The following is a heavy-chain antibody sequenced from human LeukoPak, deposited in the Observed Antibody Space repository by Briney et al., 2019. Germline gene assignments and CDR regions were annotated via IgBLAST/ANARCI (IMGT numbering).Heavy chain of an antibody. J-gene: IGHJ2*01. Sequence: GGSLRLSCAASGFIFSDYYMSWIRQAPGKGLEWVSYIGSSDSFIYYADSVRGRFTISGDNAKNSLYLQMNSLRAEDTAVYYCARVGIKGNWYFDLWGRGTLVTVSS. V-gene: IGHV3-11*04. CDR1: GFIFSDYY. CDR2: IGSSDSFI. D-gene: IGHD1-26*01. CDR3: ARVGIKGNWYFDL.